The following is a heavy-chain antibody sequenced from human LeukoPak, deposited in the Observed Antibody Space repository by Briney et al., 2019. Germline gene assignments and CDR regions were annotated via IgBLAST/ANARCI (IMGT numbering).Heavy chain of an antibody. D-gene: IGHD1-26*01. CDR1: GFTFSSYW. V-gene: IGHV3-7*01. Sequence: GGSLRLSCAASGFTFSSYWMSWVRQAPGKGLEWVANIKQDGSEKYYVDSVKGRFTISRDNAKNSLYLQMNSLRAEDTAVYYCARIIVGATPDYYYYYMDVWGKGTTVTVSS. J-gene: IGHJ6*03. CDR3: ARIIVGATPDYYYYYMDV. CDR2: IKQDGSEK.